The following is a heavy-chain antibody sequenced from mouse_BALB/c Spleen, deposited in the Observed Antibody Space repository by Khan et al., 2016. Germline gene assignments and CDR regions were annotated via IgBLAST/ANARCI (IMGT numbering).Heavy chain of an antibody. V-gene: IGHV1-87*01. Sequence: QVQLKESGADLARPGASVKLSCKASGYTFTNYWMQWVKQRPGQGLEWIGAIYPGDGDTRYTQKFKGKATLTADKSSTTAYMQLSSLASEDSAVYYCSSSKIRRYSDYWVHDPTL. CDR3: SSSKIRRYSDY. D-gene: IGHD3-2*02. CDR1: GYTFTNYW. J-gene: IGHJ2*01. CDR2: IYPGDGDT.